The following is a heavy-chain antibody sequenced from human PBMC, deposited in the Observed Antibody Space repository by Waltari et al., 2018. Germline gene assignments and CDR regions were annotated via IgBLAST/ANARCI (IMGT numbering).Heavy chain of an antibody. Sequence: EVQLVESGGGLVQPGRSLRLSCAASGFTFDDYAMHWVRPATGKGLEWVSGISWNSGSIGYADSVKGRFTISRDNAKNSLYLQMNSLRAEDTALYYCAKDHNPDSGQWLLVGGADYWGQGTLVTVSS. D-gene: IGHD6-19*01. CDR2: ISWNSGSI. CDR1: GFTFDDYA. CDR3: AKDHNPDSGQWLLVGGADY. V-gene: IGHV3-9*01. J-gene: IGHJ4*02.